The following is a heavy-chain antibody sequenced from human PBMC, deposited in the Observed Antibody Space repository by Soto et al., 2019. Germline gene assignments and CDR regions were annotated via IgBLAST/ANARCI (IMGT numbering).Heavy chain of an antibody. CDR1: GGTFSSYT. CDR3: ARGGYCSGGSCYSDY. V-gene: IGHV1-69*02. CDR2: IIPILGIA. J-gene: IGHJ4*02. D-gene: IGHD2-15*01. Sequence: QVQLVQSGAEVKKPGSSVKVSCKASGGTFSSYTIGWVRQAPGQGLEWMGRIIPILGIANYAQKFQGRVTITADKSTSTAYMELSSLRSEDTAVYYCARGGYCSGGSCYSDYWGQGTLVTVSS.